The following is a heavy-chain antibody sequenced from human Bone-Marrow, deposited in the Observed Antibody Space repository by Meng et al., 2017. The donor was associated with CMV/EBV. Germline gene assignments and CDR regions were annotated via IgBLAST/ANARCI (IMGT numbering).Heavy chain of an antibody. CDR3: ARGSKRTELYSSSWYCY. CDR1: GYSISSGYY. D-gene: IGHD6-13*01. J-gene: IGHJ4*02. Sequence: GSLRLSCTVSGYSISSGYYWGWIRQPPGKGLEWIGSIYHSGSTYYNPSLKSRVTISVDTSKNQFSLKLSSVTAADTAVYYCARGSKRTELYSSSWYCYWGQGTLVTVSS. V-gene: IGHV4-38-2*02. CDR2: IYHSGST.